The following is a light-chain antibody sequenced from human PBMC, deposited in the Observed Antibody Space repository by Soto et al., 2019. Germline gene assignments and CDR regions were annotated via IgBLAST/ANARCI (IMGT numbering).Light chain of an antibody. CDR2: KAS. CDR3: LQYNSYPWP. CDR1: QSISSW. J-gene: IGKJ1*01. Sequence: DSQRTQYPSTLSASVGGRVXXXXXASQSISSWLAWYQQKPGKAPKLLIYKASSLESGVPSRFSGSGSGTEFTLTISSLQPEDFATYYCLQYNSYPWPFGQGTKVAI. V-gene: IGKV1-5*03.